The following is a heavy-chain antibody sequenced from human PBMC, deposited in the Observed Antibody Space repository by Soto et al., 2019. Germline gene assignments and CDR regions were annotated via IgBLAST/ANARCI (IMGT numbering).Heavy chain of an antibody. J-gene: IGHJ5*02. CDR2: IYYSGST. Sequence: SETLSLTCTVSGGSISSGGYYWSWIRQHPGKGLEWIGYIYYSGSTYYNPSPKSRVTISVDTSKNQFSLKLSSVTAADTAVYYCARGPGITIFGVVTGNWFDPWGQGTLVTVSS. CDR3: ARGPGITIFGVVTGNWFDP. V-gene: IGHV4-31*03. CDR1: GGSISSGGYY. D-gene: IGHD3-3*01.